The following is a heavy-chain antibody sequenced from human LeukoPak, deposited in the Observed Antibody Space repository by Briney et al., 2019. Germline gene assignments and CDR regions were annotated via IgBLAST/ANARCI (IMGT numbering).Heavy chain of an antibody. CDR3: ARASGDFWSGYSPDY. CDR2: ISSSSHT. D-gene: IGHD3-3*01. J-gene: IGHJ4*02. V-gene: IGHV3-11*06. CDR1: GFTFSDYY. Sequence: GGSLRLSCAASGFTFSDYYMTWIRQSPGKGLEWVSYISSSSHTHYADSVKGRFTISRDNAKNSLYLQMSSLRADDTAVYYCARASGDFWSGYSPDYWGQGTLVTVSS.